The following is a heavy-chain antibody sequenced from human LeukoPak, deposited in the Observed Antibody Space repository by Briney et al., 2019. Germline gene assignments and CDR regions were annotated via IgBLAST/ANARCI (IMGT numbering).Heavy chain of an antibody. CDR3: AKGDTTWELPHDY. J-gene: IGHJ4*02. CDR1: GFTVSSNY. V-gene: IGHV3-53*01. D-gene: IGHD1-26*01. Sequence: PGGSLRLSCAASGFTVSSNYMSWVRQAPGKGLEWVSVIYSGGSTYYADSVKGRFTISRDKSKSTLYLQMNSLRAEDTAVYYCAKGDTTWELPHDYWGQGTLVTVSS. CDR2: IYSGGST.